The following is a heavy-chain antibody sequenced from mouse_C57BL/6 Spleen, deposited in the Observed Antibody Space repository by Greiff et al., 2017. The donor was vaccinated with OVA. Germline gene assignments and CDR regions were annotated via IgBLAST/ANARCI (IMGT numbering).Heavy chain of an antibody. J-gene: IGHJ4*01. CDR1: GYSFTGYY. Sequence: VQLQQSGPELVKPGASVTRCLNASGYSFTGYYMNWVKQSPEKSLEWIGEINPSTGGTTYNQKFKAKATLTVDKSSSTAYMQLKSLTSEDSAVYYCAREGDYDYDGDYAMDYWGQGTSVTVSS. CDR3: AREGDYDYDGDYAMDY. CDR2: INPSTGGT. V-gene: IGHV1-42*01. D-gene: IGHD2-4*01.